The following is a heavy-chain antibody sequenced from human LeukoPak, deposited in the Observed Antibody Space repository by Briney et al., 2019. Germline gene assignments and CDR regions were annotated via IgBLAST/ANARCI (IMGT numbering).Heavy chain of an antibody. CDR2: IYTSGST. V-gene: IGHV4-4*07. D-gene: IGHD3-10*01. CDR3: ARGPFTLLRGPDNWFDP. CDR1: GGSISSYY. J-gene: IGHJ5*02. Sequence: KPSETLSLTCTVSGGSISSYYWSWIRQPAGKGPEWIGRIYTSGSTNYNPSLKGRVTMSVDTSKNQFSLKLSSVTAADTAVYYCARGPFTLLRGPDNWFDPWGQGALVTVSS.